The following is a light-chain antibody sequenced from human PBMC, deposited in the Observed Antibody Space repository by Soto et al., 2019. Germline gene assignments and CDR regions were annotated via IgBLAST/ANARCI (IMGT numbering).Light chain of an antibody. CDR3: EAWDDSLNGYVV. CDR1: SSNIGSNT. Sequence: QSVLTQPPSASGTPGQRVTISCSGSSSNIGSNTVNWYQQLPGTAPKLLIYSNNQRPSGVPDRFSGSKSGTSASLAISGLQSSDEAHYYCEAWDDSLNGYVVFGRGTKLTVL. CDR2: SNN. J-gene: IGLJ2*01. V-gene: IGLV1-44*01.